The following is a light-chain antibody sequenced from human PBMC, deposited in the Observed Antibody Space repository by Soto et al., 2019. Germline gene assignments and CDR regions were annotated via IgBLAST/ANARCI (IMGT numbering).Light chain of an antibody. CDR2: KAS. J-gene: IGKJ5*01. CDR1: QSISSW. V-gene: IGKV1-5*03. Sequence: DIQMTQSPSTLSATVGDRVTITCRASQSISSWLAWYQRKPGKAPKLLIYKASTLESGVPSRFSGSGSGTEFTLTISSLQPDDFATYYCQQYNSDRTFGQGTRLEIK. CDR3: QQYNSDRT.